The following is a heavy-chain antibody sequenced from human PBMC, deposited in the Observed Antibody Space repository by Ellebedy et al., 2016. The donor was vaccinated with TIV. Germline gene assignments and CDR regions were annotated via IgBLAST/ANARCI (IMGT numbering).Heavy chain of an antibody. V-gene: IGHV3-23*01. CDR1: GFTFSSYA. CDR3: AKGRGGGSDSSAPRYYFDS. J-gene: IGHJ4*02. D-gene: IGHD6-19*01. Sequence: GESLKISCAASGFTFSSYAMRWVRQAPGKGLEWVSTLSSTGSRTYYADSVEGRFIISRDNSKKTLYLQMNSLRAEDTAVYYCAKGRGGGSDSSAPRYYFDSWGLGTLVTVSS. CDR2: LSSTGSRT.